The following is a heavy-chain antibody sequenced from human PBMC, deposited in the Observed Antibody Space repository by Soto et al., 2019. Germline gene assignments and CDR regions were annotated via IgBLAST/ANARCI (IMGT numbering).Heavy chain of an antibody. CDR3: ATFTTSGAPQGGLAV. CDR1: GYSFSSYW. J-gene: IGHJ6*02. D-gene: IGHD3-22*01. Sequence: GESLKISRKGSGYSFSSYWISWGGQMPGKGLEGRGRIDPSDSYTNYIPSFQGHLTCQADKPVSSAYLQWISLKAWDTAMYYCATFTTSGAPQGGLAVWGQGTSVTVSS. CDR2: IDPSDSYT. V-gene: IGHV5-10-1*01.